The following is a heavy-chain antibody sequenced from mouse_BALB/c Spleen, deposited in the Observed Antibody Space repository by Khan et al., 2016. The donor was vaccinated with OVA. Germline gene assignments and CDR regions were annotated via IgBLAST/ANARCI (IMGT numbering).Heavy chain of an antibody. CDR3: ARTYGNDFDY. CDR2: INPHIGET. D-gene: IGHD1-1*01. CDR1: GYSFTGYF. J-gene: IGHJ2*01. V-gene: IGHV1-20*02. Sequence: VQLKQSGPELVKPGASVKTSCKASGYSFTGYFMNWVMQSHGKSLEWIGRINPHIGETFYNQKFRDKATLTVDESSSTAHMELRSLASEDSAVYYCARTYGNDFDYWGQGTTLTVSS.